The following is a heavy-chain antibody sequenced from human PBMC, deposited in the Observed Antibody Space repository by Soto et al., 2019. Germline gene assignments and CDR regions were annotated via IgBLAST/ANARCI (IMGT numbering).Heavy chain of an antibody. Sequence: SETLSLTCAVYGGSFSGYYWSWICQPPGKGLEWIGEINHSGSTNYNPSLKSRVTISVDTSKNQFSLKLSSVTAADTAVYYCARGDSSGSPFDYWGQGTLVTVSS. V-gene: IGHV4-34*01. CDR1: GGSFSGYY. CDR3: ARGDSSGSPFDY. CDR2: INHSGST. D-gene: IGHD3-10*01. J-gene: IGHJ4*02.